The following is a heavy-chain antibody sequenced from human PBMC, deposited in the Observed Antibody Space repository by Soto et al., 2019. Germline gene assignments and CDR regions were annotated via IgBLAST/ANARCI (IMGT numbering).Heavy chain of an antibody. Sequence: PSETLSLTCTVSGGSISSSSYYWGWIRQPPGKGLEWIGSIYYSGSTYYNPSLKSRVTISVDTSKNQFSLKLSSVTAADTAVYYCARLVRYSSSFGPLYWGQGTLVTVSS. CDR2: IYYSGST. V-gene: IGHV4-39*01. J-gene: IGHJ4*02. CDR3: ARLVRYSSSFGPLY. D-gene: IGHD6-13*01. CDR1: GGSISSSSYY.